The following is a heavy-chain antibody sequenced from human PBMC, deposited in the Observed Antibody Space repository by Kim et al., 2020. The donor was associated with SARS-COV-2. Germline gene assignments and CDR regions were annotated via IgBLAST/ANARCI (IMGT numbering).Heavy chain of an antibody. V-gene: IGHV4-34*01. J-gene: IGHJ2*01. Sequence: SETLSLTCAVYGGSFSGYYWSWIRQPPGKGLEWIGEINHSGSPNYNPSLKSRVTISVDTSKNQFSLKLSSVTAADTAVYYCARGPRITMIVVVITKAWYFDLWGRGTLVTVSS. CDR1: GGSFSGYY. CDR3: ARGPRITMIVVVITKAWYFDL. CDR2: INHSGSP. D-gene: IGHD3-22*01.